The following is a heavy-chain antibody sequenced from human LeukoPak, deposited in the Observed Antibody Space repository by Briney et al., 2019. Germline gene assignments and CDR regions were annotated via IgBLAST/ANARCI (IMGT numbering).Heavy chain of an antibody. CDR3: AKAIVVAPLWYYYGMDV. CDR2: ISSSSSYI. J-gene: IGHJ6*02. D-gene: IGHD3-22*01. V-gene: IGHV3-21*01. Sequence: GGSLRLSCAASGFTFSSYSMNWVRQAPGKGLEWVSSISSSSSYIYYADSVKGRFTISRDNAKNSLYLQMNSLRAEDTAVYYCAKAIVVAPLWYYYGMDVWGQGTTVTVSS. CDR1: GFTFSSYS.